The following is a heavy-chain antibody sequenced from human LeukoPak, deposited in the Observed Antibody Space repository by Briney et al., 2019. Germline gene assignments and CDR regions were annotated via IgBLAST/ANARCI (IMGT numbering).Heavy chain of an antibody. D-gene: IGHD1-1*01. CDR3: ARHGNYYWNDGRTFDY. J-gene: IGHJ4*02. CDR2: IYYSGTT. CDR1: GYPIGSGYF. V-gene: IGHV4-38-2*01. Sequence: SETLSLTCGVSGYPIGSGYFCGWIRQPPGKGLEWIATIYYSGTTYYNPPLKSRITISMDTSKNQFSLKLTSVTAADTALYYCARHGNYYWNDGRTFDYWGQGALVTVSS.